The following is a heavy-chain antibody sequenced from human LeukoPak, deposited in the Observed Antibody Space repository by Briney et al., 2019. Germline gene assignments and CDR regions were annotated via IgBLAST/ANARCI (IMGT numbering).Heavy chain of an antibody. V-gene: IGHV4-39*07. Sequence: SETLSLTCTVSGGSISSSSYYWGWIRQPPGKGLEWIGSIYYSGSTYYNPSLKSRVTISVDTSKNQFSLKLSSVTAADTAVYYCARVVYCSSTSCYKFDYWGQGTLVTVSS. D-gene: IGHD2-2*02. J-gene: IGHJ4*02. CDR1: GGSISSSSYY. CDR2: IYYSGST. CDR3: ARVVYCSSTSCYKFDY.